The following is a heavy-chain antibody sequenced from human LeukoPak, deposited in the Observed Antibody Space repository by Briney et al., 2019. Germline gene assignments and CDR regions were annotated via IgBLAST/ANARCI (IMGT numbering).Heavy chain of an antibody. J-gene: IGHJ4*02. CDR1: GFTFSSYW. V-gene: IGHV3-7*01. CDR2: IKQDGSEK. CDR3: ARVRGQLWTTGPFDY. D-gene: IGHD5-18*01. Sequence: GGSLRLSCAASGFTFSSYWMSWVRQAPGKGLEWVANIKQDGSEKYYVDSVKGRFTISRDNAKNSLYLQMNSLRAEDTAVYYCARVRGQLWTTGPFDYWGQGTLVTVSS.